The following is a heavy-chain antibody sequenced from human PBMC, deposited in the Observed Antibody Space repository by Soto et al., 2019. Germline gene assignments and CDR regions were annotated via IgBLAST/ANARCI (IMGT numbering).Heavy chain of an antibody. J-gene: IGHJ6*02. Sequence: PGGSLRLSCAASGFTFSNAWMSWVRQAPGKGLEWVGRIKSKTDGGTTDYAAPVKGRFTISRDDSKNTLYLQMNSLKTEDTAVYYCTTLPTVTKYYYYYGMDVWGQGTTVTVSS. CDR1: GFTFSNAW. CDR3: TTLPTVTKYYYYYGMDV. D-gene: IGHD4-4*01. CDR2: IKSKTDGGTT. V-gene: IGHV3-15*01.